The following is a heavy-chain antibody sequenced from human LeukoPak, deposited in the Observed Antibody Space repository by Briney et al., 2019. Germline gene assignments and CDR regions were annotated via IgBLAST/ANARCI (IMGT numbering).Heavy chain of an antibody. D-gene: IGHD6-19*01. Sequence: SGESLRLSCAASGFTFSSYAMSWVRQAPGKGLEWVSAISGSGGSTYYADSVKGRFTISRDNSKNTLYLQMNSLRAEDTAVYYCAKGKQWLVQRALLNWGQGTLVTVSS. J-gene: IGHJ4*02. CDR1: GFTFSSYA. V-gene: IGHV3-23*01. CDR2: ISGSGGST. CDR3: AKGKQWLVQRALLN.